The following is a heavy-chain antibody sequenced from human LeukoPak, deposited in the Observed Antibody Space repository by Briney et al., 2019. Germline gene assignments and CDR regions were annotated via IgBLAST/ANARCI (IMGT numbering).Heavy chain of an antibody. CDR1: GGSISSYY. CDR2: IYTSGSI. D-gene: IGHD3-22*01. V-gene: IGHV4-4*07. CDR3: ASSRYYDSSGYFDY. J-gene: IGHJ4*02. Sequence: SETLSLTCTVSGGSISSYYWSWIRQPAGKGLEWIGRIYTSGSINYNPSLKSRVTMSVDTSKNQFSLKLSSVTAADTAVYYCASSRYYDSSGYFDYWGQGTLVTVS.